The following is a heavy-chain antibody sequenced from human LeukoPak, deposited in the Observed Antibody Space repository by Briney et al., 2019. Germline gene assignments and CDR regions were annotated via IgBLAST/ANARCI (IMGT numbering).Heavy chain of an antibody. D-gene: IGHD6-19*01. CDR1: GXTVSTNY. CDR3: ARGGYSSGWYRD. V-gene: IGHV3-53*01. Sequence: GGSLRLSWAASGXTVSTNYMNWVRQAPGKGLEWVSVVYSGGSTYYADSVKGRFTISRDNSKNTLYLQMSSLRAEDTAVYYCARGGYSSGWYRDWGQGTLVTVSS. CDR2: VYSGGST. J-gene: IGHJ4*02.